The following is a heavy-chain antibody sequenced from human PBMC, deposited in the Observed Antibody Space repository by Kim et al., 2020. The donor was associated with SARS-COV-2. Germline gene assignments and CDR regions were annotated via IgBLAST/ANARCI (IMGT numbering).Heavy chain of an antibody. CDR1: GGSFSGYY. CDR2: INHSGST. J-gene: IGHJ5*02. CDR3: ARRQMAGIAAAGTVWWFDP. Sequence: SETLSLTCAVYGGSFSGYYWSWIRQPPGKGLEWIGEINHSGSTNYNPSLKSRVTISVDTSKNQFSLKLSSVTAADTAVYYCARRQMAGIAAAGTVWWFDP. D-gene: IGHD6-13*01. V-gene: IGHV4-34*01.